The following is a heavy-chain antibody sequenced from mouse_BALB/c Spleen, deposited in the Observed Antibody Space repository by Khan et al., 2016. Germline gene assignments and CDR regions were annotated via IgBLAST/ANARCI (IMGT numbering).Heavy chain of an antibody. D-gene: IGHD2-1*01. CDR2: IWSGGST. CDR3: ARRDDNYVFFSY. CDR1: GFLLSGYG. V-gene: IGHV2-2*02. J-gene: IGHJ3*01. Sequence: QVQLQQSGPGLVQPSQSLSITCTFSGFLLSGYGVHWIRQSPGKGLEWLGVIWSGGSTDYNAAFISRLNISKDNSKSPVVVKMNSLQPNDTAIYYCARRDDNYVFFSYWGQGTQVTVSA.